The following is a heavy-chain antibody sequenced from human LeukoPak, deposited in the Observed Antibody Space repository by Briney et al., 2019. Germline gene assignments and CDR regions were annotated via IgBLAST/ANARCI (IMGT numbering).Heavy chain of an antibody. CDR2: IIPIFGTA. CDR1: GGTFSSCA. V-gene: IGHV1-69*01. Sequence: SVKVSCKASGGTFSSCAISWLRQAPGQGLEWMGGIIPIFGTANYAQKSQGRVTITADESTSTAYMELSSLRSEDTAVYYCARGVWYCSSTSCPSLDYWGQGSLVTASS. J-gene: IGHJ4*02. D-gene: IGHD2-2*01. CDR3: ARGVWYCSSTSCPSLDY.